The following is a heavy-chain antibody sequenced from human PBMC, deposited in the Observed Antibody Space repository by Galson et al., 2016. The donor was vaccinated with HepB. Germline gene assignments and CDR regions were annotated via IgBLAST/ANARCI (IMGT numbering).Heavy chain of an antibody. V-gene: IGHV3-15*01. Sequence: SLRLSCAASGITFSHAWMSWVRQAPGKGLEWVGRIKSTTEGGTTDYVAPVKGRFIISRDDARNTLYLQMNSLRSEDTAVYSCSISDCSTTSCYDVQSYHYYDGTDVWGRGTTVTVSS. CDR2: IKSTTEGGTT. J-gene: IGHJ6*02. D-gene: IGHD2-2*01. CDR1: GITFSHAW. CDR3: SISDCSTTSCYDVQSYHYYDGTDV.